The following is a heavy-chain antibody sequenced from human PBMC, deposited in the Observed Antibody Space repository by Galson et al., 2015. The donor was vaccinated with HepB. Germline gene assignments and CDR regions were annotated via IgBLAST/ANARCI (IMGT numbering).Heavy chain of an antibody. D-gene: IGHD3-16*02. J-gene: IGHJ4*02. CDR3: ANALKLVITFGGVIVHPIFDD. CDR2: LDPEDGKT. Sequence: SVKVSCKVSGDTLSELSLHWVRQAPGKGLEWMGGLDPEDGKTIYAQKFQGRVTMTEDTFTDTAYMELSSLRSEDTAVYFCANALKLVITFGGVIVHPIFDDWGQGTLVTVSS. CDR1: GDTLSELS. V-gene: IGHV1-24*01.